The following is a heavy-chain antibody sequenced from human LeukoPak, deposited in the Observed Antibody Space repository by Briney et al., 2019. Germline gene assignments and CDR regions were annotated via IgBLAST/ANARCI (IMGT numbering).Heavy chain of an antibody. CDR2: INPSGGST. CDR1: GYTFTSYY. D-gene: IGHD3-10*01. CDR3: ARARFGELFFFDY. V-gene: IGHV1-46*01. Sequence: ASVTVSCKASGYTFTSYYMHWVRQAPGQGIEWMGIINPSGGSTNYAQTFRGRVTMTSDTSTSTVYMELSSLRSEDTAVYYCARARFGELFFFDYWGQGTLVTVSS. J-gene: IGHJ4*02.